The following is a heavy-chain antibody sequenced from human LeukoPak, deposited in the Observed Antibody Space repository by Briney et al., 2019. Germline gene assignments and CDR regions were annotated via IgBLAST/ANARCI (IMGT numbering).Heavy chain of an antibody. V-gene: IGHV4-38-2*02. J-gene: IGHJ4*02. CDR3: ARDTTGELMFYY. Sequence: SETLSLTCTVSGGSISSGYYWGWTRQPPGKGLEWIGSIYHSGSTYYNPSLKSRVTISVDTSKNQFSLKLSSVTAADTAVYYCARDTTGELMFYYWGQGTLVTVSS. CDR1: GGSISSGYY. D-gene: IGHD3-16*01. CDR2: IYHSGST.